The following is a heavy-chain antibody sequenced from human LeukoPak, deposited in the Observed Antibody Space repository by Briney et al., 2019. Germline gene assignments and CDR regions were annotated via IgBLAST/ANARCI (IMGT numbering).Heavy chain of an antibody. CDR2: IYYSGST. CDR3: AEQAVAGSYNWFDP. Sequence: SSETLSLTCTVSGGSISSYYWSWIRQPPGKGLEWIGYIYYSGSTNYNPSLKSRVTISVDTSKNQFSLKLSSVTAADTAVYYCAEQAVAGSYNWFDPSGQGTLVTVSS. J-gene: IGHJ5*02. D-gene: IGHD6-19*01. CDR1: GGSISSYY. V-gene: IGHV4-59*08.